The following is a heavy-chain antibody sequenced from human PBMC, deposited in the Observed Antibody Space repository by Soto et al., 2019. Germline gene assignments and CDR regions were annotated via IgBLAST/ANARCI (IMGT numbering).Heavy chain of an antibody. Sequence: QVQLVESGGGVVQPGRSLRLSCAASGFTFSSYGMHWVRQAPGKGLEWVAVISYDGSNKYYADSVKGRFTISRDNSKNTLYLQVNSLRAEDTAVYYCAKDRDIVVVVAALQHWGQGTLVTVSS. CDR3: AKDRDIVVVVAALQH. J-gene: IGHJ1*01. CDR2: ISYDGSNK. V-gene: IGHV3-30*18. CDR1: GFTFSSYG. D-gene: IGHD2-15*01.